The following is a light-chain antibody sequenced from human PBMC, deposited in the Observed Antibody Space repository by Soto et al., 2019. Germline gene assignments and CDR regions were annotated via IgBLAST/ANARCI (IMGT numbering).Light chain of an antibody. V-gene: IGLV2-14*01. CDR2: DVS. J-gene: IGLJ2*01. CDR3: SSNTGSSTTPVV. Sequence: QSALTQPASVSGSPGQSITISCTGTSSDVGGYNHVAWYQQHPGKAPKLIIYDVSNRPSGVSNRFSGSKSGNTASLTISGLQAEEEADYYCSSNTGSSTTPVVFGGGTKLTAL. CDR1: SSDVGGYNH.